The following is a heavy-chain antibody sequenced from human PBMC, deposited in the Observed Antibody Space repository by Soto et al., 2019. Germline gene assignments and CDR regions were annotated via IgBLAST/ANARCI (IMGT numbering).Heavy chain of an antibody. CDR1: GGSISSYY. CDR3: ARELRFGEDYYGMDV. J-gene: IGHJ6*02. CDR2: IYYSGST. D-gene: IGHD3-10*01. V-gene: IGHV4-59*12. Sequence: SETLSLTCTVSGGSISSYYWSWIRQPPGKGLEWIGYIYYSGSTNYNPSLKSRVTISVDTSKNQFSLKLSSVTAADTAVYYCARELRFGEDYYGMDVWGQGTTVTAP.